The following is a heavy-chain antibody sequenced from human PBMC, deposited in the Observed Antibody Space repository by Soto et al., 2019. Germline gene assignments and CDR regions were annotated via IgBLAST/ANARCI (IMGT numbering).Heavy chain of an antibody. CDR3: ARDQGYLDY. J-gene: IGHJ4*02. V-gene: IGHV3-7*01. Sequence: PGGSLRLSCAASRFTFSKYWMSWVRQAPGKGPEWVANISPAGSEKFNVGSVKGRFTISRDNAENSLFLQMNSLRAEDTAVYYCARDQGYLDYWGQGAPVTVSS. CDR1: RFTFSKYW. CDR2: ISPAGSEK. D-gene: IGHD3-16*02.